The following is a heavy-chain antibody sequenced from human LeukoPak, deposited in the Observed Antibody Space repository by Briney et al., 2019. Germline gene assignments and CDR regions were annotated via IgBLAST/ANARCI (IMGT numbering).Heavy chain of an antibody. D-gene: IGHD3-9*01. J-gene: IGHJ4*02. CDR1: GFTFSSYG. CDR3: AKWGDYDVLTGYYVSDY. Sequence: PGGSLRLSCAASGFTFSSYGMSWVRQAPGKGLEWVSAITGSGGNTYYADSVKGRFTISRDNSKNTVFLQMNSLRAEDTAVYYCAKWGDYDVLTGYYVSDYWGQGTLVTVSS. V-gene: IGHV3-23*01. CDR2: ITGSGGNT.